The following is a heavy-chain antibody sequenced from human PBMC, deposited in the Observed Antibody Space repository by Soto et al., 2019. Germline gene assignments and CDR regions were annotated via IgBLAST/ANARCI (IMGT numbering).Heavy chain of an antibody. Sequence: ASVKVSCKASGGTFSSYAISWVRQAPGQGLEWMGGIIPIFGTANYAQKFQGRVTITADESTSTAYMELSSLRSEDTAVYYCARDGSDFWSGNWFDPWGQGTLVTVSS. CDR2: IIPIFGTA. J-gene: IGHJ5*02. D-gene: IGHD3-3*01. CDR1: GGTFSSYA. CDR3: ARDGSDFWSGNWFDP. V-gene: IGHV1-69*13.